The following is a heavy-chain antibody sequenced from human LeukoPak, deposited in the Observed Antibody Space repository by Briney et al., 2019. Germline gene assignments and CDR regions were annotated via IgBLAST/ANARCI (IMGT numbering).Heavy chain of an antibody. Sequence: GGSLRLSCAASGVTFSSFVMSWVRQAPGKGLEWVSAISGSGGSTFYADSVKGRFTISRDNSKNTLYLQMNILRAEDTAVYYCARDQVPGQYWGQGTLVTVSS. CDR1: GVTFSSFV. J-gene: IGHJ4*02. CDR3: ARDQVPGQY. CDR2: ISGSGGST. V-gene: IGHV3-23*01.